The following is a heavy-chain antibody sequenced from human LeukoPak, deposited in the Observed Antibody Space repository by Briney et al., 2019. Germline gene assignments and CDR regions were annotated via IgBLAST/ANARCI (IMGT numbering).Heavy chain of an antibody. CDR2: IYYSGST. D-gene: IGHD6-19*01. CDR1: GGSISSSSYY. CDR3: ARKDSSGWSYFDY. V-gene: IGHV4-39*01. J-gene: IGHJ4*02. Sequence: SETLSLTCTVSGGSISSSSYYWGWIRQPPGKGLEWIGSIYYSGSTYYNPSLKGRVTISVDTSKNQFSLKLSSVTAADTAVYYCARKDSSGWSYFDYWGQGTLVTVSS.